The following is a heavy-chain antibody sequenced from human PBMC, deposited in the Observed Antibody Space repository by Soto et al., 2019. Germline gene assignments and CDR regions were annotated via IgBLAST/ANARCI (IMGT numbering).Heavy chain of an antibody. CDR3: GSHGDSSGWGIDY. J-gene: IGHJ4*02. CDR1: GFSFNIYP. Sequence: GGSLRLSCAASGFSFNIYPMNWVRQAPGKGLEWTSYITSDSETKYYADSLKGRFTISRDNAKNSLYLQMNSLRDEDTAVYYCGSHGDSSGWGIDYWGQGTLVTVSS. CDR2: ITSDSETK. D-gene: IGHD6-19*01. V-gene: IGHV3-48*02.